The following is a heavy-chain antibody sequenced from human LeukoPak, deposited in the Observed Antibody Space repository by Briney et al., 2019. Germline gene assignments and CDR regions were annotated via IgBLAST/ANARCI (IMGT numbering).Heavy chain of an antibody. Sequence: SETLSLTCTVSGVSISSSNSYWGWIRQPPGKGLEWIGSIYTSGSTNYNPSLKSRVTISVDTSKNQFSLKLTSVTTADTAVYYCAGEDYFDSSGYASWRFDIWGQGTMVTVSS. CDR3: AGEDYFDSSGYASWRFDI. V-gene: IGHV4-39*07. D-gene: IGHD3-22*01. CDR1: GVSISSSNSY. CDR2: IYTSGST. J-gene: IGHJ3*02.